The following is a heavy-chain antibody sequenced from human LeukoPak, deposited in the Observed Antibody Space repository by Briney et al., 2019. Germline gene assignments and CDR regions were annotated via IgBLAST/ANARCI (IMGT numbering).Heavy chain of an antibody. D-gene: IGHD3-22*01. CDR1: GLTFSAYS. J-gene: IGHJ1*01. V-gene: IGHV3-48*04. Sequence: GGSLRLSCAASGLTFSAYSMNWVRQGPRKGLEWVSYITSSSSTIYYADSVKGRFTISRDNAKKTVSLQMNSLRPEDTGVYYCARAPSEIGGYYPEYFRHWGQGTLVTVSS. CDR3: ARAPSEIGGYYPEYFRH. CDR2: ITSSSSTI.